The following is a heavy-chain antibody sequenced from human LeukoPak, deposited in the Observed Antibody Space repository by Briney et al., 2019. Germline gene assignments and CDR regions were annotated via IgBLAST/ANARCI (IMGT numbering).Heavy chain of an antibody. V-gene: IGHV3-66*02. D-gene: IGHD6-19*01. CDR2: IYSGGST. J-gene: IGHJ6*02. Sequence: GGSLRLSCAASGFTFGSYSMNWVRQAPGKGLEWVSIIYSGGSTYYADSVNGRFTISRDNSKNTLYLQMNSLRVEDTAVYYCARVQQWLGPKDVWGQGTTVTVSS. CDR1: GFTFGSYS. CDR3: ARVQQWLGPKDV.